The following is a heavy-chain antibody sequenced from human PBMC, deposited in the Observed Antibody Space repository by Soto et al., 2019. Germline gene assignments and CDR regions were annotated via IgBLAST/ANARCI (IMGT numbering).Heavy chain of an antibody. D-gene: IGHD2-2*01. Sequence: SVKVSCKADGLTFTISAVQWLRPARGEPIQWIGWIVVGSGNTNYAQKFQERVTITRDMSTSTAYMELSSLRSEDTAVYYCAAGTDIVVVPAAPYYYYGMDVWGQGTTVTVS. CDR1: GLTFTISA. J-gene: IGHJ6*02. V-gene: IGHV1-58*01. CDR2: IVVGSGNT. CDR3: AAGTDIVVVPAAPYYYYGMDV.